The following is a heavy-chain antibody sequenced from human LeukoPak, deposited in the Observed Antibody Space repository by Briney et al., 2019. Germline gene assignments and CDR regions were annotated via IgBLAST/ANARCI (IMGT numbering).Heavy chain of an antibody. V-gene: IGHV4-59*08. Sequence: SETLSLTCTVSGGSISSYYWSWIRQPPGKGLEWIGYIYYSGSTNYNPSLKSRLTISVETCKKQFSLKLRSVSPADTAVYYCARATITMALGIPADAFDIWGQGTMVTVSS. D-gene: IGHD3-10*01. CDR2: IYYSGST. J-gene: IGHJ3*02. CDR1: GGSISSYY. CDR3: ARATITMALGIPADAFDI.